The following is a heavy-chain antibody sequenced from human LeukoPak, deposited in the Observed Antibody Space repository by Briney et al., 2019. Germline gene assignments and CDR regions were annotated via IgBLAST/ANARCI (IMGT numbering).Heavy chain of an antibody. Sequence: GGSLRLSCAASGFTFSRYDMSLVRQAPGKGLEWVSAISGSGGNTYYADSVKGRFTISRDNSKNTVHLQMNSLRAEDTAVYYCAKDDTSCWYDYWGQGTLVTVSS. CDR2: ISGSGGNT. D-gene: IGHD6-19*01. CDR3: AKDDTSCWYDY. J-gene: IGHJ4*02. CDR1: GFTFSRYD. V-gene: IGHV3-23*01.